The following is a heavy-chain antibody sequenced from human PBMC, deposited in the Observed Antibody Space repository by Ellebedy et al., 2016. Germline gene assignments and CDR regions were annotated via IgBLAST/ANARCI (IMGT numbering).Heavy chain of an antibody. CDR3: ARDAYYDFWSGPSEGYMDV. CDR1: GGSISSGGYY. J-gene: IGHJ6*03. D-gene: IGHD3-3*01. V-gene: IGHV4-31*03. CDR2: IYYSGST. Sequence: SETLSLXXTVSGGSISSGGYYWSWIRQHPGKGLEWIGYIYYSGSTYYNPSLKSRVTISVDTSKNQFSLKLSSVTAADTAVYYCARDAYYDFWSGPSEGYMDVWGKGTTVTVSS.